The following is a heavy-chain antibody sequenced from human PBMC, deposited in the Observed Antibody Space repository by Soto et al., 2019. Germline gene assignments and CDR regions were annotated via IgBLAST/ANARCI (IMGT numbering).Heavy chain of an antibody. CDR2: ISYDGKNK. CDR1: EFTFSGYV. CDR3: ATGRTWEHSSGMDV. Sequence: TGGSLRLSCAASEFTFSGYVMHWVRQAPCKGLEWVALISYDGKNKNYADSVKGRFTISRDDSKNTLYLQMSSLTSEDTAMYYCATGRTWEHSSGMDVSGQGPTVTLSS. D-gene: IGHD1-26*01. J-gene: IGHJ6*02. V-gene: IGHV3-30*15.